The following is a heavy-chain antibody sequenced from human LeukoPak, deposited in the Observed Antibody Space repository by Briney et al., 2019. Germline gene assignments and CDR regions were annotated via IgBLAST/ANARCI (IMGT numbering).Heavy chain of an antibody. CDR1: GGSFSGYY. J-gene: IGHJ6*02. CDR3: ARGLAFHYYYGMDV. V-gene: IGHV4-34*01. CDR2: INHSGST. Sequence: SETLSLTCAVYGGSFSGYYWSWIRQPPGKGLEWIGEINHSGSTNYNPSLKSRVTISVDTSKNQFSLKLSSVTAADTAVYYCARGLAFHYYYGMDVWGQGTTVTVSS.